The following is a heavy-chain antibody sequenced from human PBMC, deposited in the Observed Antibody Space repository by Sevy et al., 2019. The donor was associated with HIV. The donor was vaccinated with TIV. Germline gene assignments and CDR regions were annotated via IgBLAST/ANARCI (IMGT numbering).Heavy chain of an antibody. CDR3: ARASDWNSFRDYYYGMDV. V-gene: IGHV3-7*03. J-gene: IGHJ6*02. CDR2: IKQDGSEK. Sequence: GGSLRLSCAASGFTFSSYWMSWVRQAPGKGLEWVANIKQDGSEKYYVDSVKGRFTISRDNAKNSLYLQMNSLRAEDTAVYSWARASDWNSFRDYYYGMDVWGQGTTVTVSS. D-gene: IGHD1-7*01. CDR1: GFTFSSYW.